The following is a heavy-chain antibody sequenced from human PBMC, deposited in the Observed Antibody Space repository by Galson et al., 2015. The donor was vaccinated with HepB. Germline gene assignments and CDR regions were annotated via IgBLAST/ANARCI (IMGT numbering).Heavy chain of an antibody. D-gene: IGHD6-13*01. Sequence: SLRLSCAASGFTFSAYGMHWVRQAPGKGLEWVAVIWYDGTNKYYADSVKGRFTISRDDSENTLYLQMYSLRVEDTAVYYCARDRGYQLVLRYVMDVWGQGTTVTVSS. J-gene: IGHJ6*02. V-gene: IGHV3-33*01. CDR2: IWYDGTNK. CDR3: ARDRGYQLVLRYVMDV. CDR1: GFTFSAYG.